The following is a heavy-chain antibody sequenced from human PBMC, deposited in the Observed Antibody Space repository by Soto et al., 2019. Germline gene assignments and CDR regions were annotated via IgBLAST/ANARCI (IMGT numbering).Heavy chain of an antibody. CDR3: ARVGGVAARTFDY. J-gene: IGHJ4*02. D-gene: IGHD6-6*01. CDR1: GGSFSGFY. V-gene: IGHV4-59*01. Sequence: SETLSLTCVVYGGSFSGFYWSWIRQPPGKGLEWIGYIYYSGSTDYNPSLKGRVTISVDTSKNQFSLKLRSVTAADTAVYYCARVGGVAARTFDYWGQGTLVTVSS. CDR2: IYYSGST.